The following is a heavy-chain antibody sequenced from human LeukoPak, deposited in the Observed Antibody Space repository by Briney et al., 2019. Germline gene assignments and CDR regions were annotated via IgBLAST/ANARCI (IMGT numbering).Heavy chain of an antibody. J-gene: IGHJ3*02. CDR1: SFTFITYG. D-gene: IGHD4-17*01. CDR2: IRYDGSNK. Sequence: TWGSLRLSCAASSFTFITYGIHWLRQAPGKGLECVAFIRYDGSNKYYADSVKGRFTISRDNSKNTLYLQMGSLRAEDMAVYYCARDIWGTTVTTHDAFDIWGQGTMVTVSS. CDR3: ARDIWGTTVTTHDAFDI. V-gene: IGHV3-30*02.